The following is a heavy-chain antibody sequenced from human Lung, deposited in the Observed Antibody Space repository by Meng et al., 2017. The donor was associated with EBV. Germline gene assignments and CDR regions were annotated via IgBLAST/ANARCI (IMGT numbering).Heavy chain of an antibody. CDR3: ARGLWYYDRGGYFDN. CDR2: IYYSGST. Sequence: QVQLQEPCPGPVKPSETSSLTCTVSGGSISSGGHYWSWIRQHPEKGLEWIGYIYYSGSTYYKPSLKSRLTISVDTSKNQLSLRLSSVTAADTAVYYCARGLWYYDRGGYFDNWGRGTLVTVSS. D-gene: IGHD3-22*01. V-gene: IGHV4-31*03. CDR1: GGSISSGGHY. J-gene: IGHJ4*02.